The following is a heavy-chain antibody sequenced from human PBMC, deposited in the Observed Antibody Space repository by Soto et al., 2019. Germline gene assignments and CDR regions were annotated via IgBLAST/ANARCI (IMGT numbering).Heavy chain of an antibody. CDR3: ARGPYDFWSGREGQRWCDP. V-gene: IGHV4-34*01. CDR2: INHSGST. CDR1: GGSFSGYY. Sequence: QVQLQQWGAGLLQPSETLSLTCAVYGGSFSGYYWSWIRQPPGKGLEWIGEINHSGSTNYNPSLKRRVPISVDQSKTQFSLKLSSVTAADTAVYYCARGPYDFWSGREGQRWCDPWGQGTLVTVSS. J-gene: IGHJ5*02. D-gene: IGHD3-3*01.